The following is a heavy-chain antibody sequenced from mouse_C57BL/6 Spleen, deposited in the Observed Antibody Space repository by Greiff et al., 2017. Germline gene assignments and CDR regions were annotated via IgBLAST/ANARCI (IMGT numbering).Heavy chain of an antibody. CDR2: INPNCGTT. CDR3: ARGYGSSFFDD. J-gene: IGHJ2*01. D-gene: IGHD1-1*01. V-gene: IGHV1-39*01. Sequence: VQLKQSGPELVKPGASVKISCKASGYTFTNYNMNWVKQSHGKSLEWIGVINPNCGTTSYNQKFKGKATLTVDQSSSTAYMQLSSLTSEDSAVXYCARGYGSSFFDDWGKGTTLTVSS. CDR1: GYTFTNYN.